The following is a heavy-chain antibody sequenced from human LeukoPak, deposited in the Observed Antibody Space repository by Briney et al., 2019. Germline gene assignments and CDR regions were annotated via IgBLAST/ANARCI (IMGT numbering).Heavy chain of an antibody. Sequence: GRSLRLSCAASGFTFSSYGMHWLRQATGKGLEWVTDISYDGSNKYYADSVKGRFTISRDNSKNTLYLQMNSLRAEDTAVYYCAKDLGEWELLTLGDYWGQGTLVTVSS. CDR3: AKDLGEWELLTLGDY. J-gene: IGHJ4*02. D-gene: IGHD1-26*01. CDR1: GFTFSSYG. CDR2: ISYDGSNK. V-gene: IGHV3-30*18.